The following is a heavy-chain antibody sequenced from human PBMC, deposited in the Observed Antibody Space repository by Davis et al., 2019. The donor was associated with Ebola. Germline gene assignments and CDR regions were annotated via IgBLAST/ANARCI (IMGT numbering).Heavy chain of an antibody. CDR2: IYSSGNT. J-gene: IGHJ4*02. CDR1: GGSISSSSYY. D-gene: IGHD3-10*01. CDR3: ARGGAQTYHYGSGSYSFVYYFDY. V-gene: IGHV4-61*05. Sequence: GSLRLSCTVSGGSISSSSYYWGWIRQPPGKGLEWIGNIYSSGNTNYNPSLKSRVTISVDTSKNQFSLKVNSVTAADTAVYFCARGGAQTYHYGSGSYSFVYYFDYWGQGTLVTVSS.